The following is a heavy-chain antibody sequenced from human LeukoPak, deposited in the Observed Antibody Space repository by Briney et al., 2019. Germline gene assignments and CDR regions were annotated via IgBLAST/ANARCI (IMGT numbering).Heavy chain of an antibody. D-gene: IGHD5-24*01. CDR3: AILNHPDGRVY. CDR1: GYTFTTSW. Sequence: PGESLKISCQGFGYTFTTSWIGWVRQLPGKGLEWMAIIYAGNSDTKYSPSFQGQVSISTDRSISTAYLQWSSLQASDTAISFCAILNHPDGRVYWGQGTLVTVSS. J-gene: IGHJ4*02. V-gene: IGHV5-51*01. CDR2: IYAGNSDT.